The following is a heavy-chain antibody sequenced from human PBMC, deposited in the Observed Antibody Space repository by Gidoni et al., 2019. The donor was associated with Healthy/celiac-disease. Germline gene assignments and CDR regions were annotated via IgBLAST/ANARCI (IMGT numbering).Heavy chain of an antibody. CDR1: GFTFSSYA. CDR3: VKGYYYDSSGYYYLDAFDI. CDR2: ISSNGGST. D-gene: IGHD3-22*01. V-gene: IGHV3-64D*06. Sequence: EVQLVESGGGLVQPGGSLRTSCAASGFTFSSYAMHWVRQAPGKGLEYVSAISSNGGSTYYADSVKGRFTISRDNSKNTLYLQMSSLRAEDTAVYYCVKGYYYDSSGYYYLDAFDIWGQGTMVTVSS. J-gene: IGHJ3*02.